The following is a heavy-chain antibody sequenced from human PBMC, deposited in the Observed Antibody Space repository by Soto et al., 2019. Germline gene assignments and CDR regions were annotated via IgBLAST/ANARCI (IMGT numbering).Heavy chain of an antibody. Sequence: ASVKVSCKASGGTFSSYAISWVRQAPGQGLEWMGGIIPIFGTANYAQKFQGRVTITADESTSTAYMELSSLRSEDTAVYYCAREDMVRGGMDVWGQGTTVTVSS. D-gene: IGHD3-10*01. CDR1: GGTFSSYA. J-gene: IGHJ6*02. CDR3: AREDMVRGGMDV. V-gene: IGHV1-69*13. CDR2: IIPIFGTA.